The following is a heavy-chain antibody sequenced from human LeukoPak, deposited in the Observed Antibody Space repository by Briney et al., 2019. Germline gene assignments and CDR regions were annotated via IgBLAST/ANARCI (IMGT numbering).Heavy chain of an antibody. Sequence: GGSLRLSCAASGFTFSSYAMSWVRQAPGKGLEWVSAISGSGGSTYYADSVKGRFAISRDNSKNTLYLQMNSLRAEDTAVYYCAKAEREWLARRGGFQDYWGQGTLVTVSS. CDR3: AKAEREWLARRGGFQDY. CDR2: ISGSGGST. J-gene: IGHJ4*02. V-gene: IGHV3-23*01. D-gene: IGHD6-19*01. CDR1: GFTFSSYA.